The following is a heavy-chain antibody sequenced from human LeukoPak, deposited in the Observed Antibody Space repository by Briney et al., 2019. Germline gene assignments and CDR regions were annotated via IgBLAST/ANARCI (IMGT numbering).Heavy chain of an antibody. CDR1: GGTFTSHS. CDR2: LIPGVTSA. D-gene: IGHD4-23*01. Sequence: SVKVSCKASGGTFTSHSINWVRQAPGQGLEWVGGLIPGVTSANYAQRFEDTVRITTDESKTTVYLDLSSPTSEDTAVYYCANAVVTTTNWYFDLWGQGTLVTVSS. V-gene: IGHV1-69*05. CDR3: ANAVVTTTNWYFDL. J-gene: IGHJ2*01.